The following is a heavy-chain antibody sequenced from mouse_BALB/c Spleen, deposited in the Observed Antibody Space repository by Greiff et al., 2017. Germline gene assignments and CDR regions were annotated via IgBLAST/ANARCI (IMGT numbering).Heavy chain of an antibody. J-gene: IGHJ2*01. CDR2: IDPANGNT. CDR1: GFNIKDTY. Sequence: EVQLKESGAELVKPGASVKLSCTASGFNIKDTYMHWVKQRPEQGLEWIGRIDPANGNTKYDPKFQGKATITADTSSNTAYLQLSSLTSEDTAVYYCARGYYYGSSYRDYFDYWGQGTTLTVSS. D-gene: IGHD1-1*01. V-gene: IGHV14-3*02. CDR3: ARGYYYGSSYRDYFDY.